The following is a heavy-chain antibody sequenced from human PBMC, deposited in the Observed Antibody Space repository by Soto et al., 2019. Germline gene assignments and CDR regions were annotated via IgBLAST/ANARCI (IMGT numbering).Heavy chain of an antibody. CDR2: IYYSGST. J-gene: IGHJ4*02. V-gene: IGHV4-39*01. CDR3: ASPAGYSSSWYGSY. CDR1: GGSISSSSYY. Sequence: SETLSLTCTVSGGSISSSSYYWGWIRQPPGKGLEWIGSIYYSGSTYYNPSLKSRVTISVDTSKNQFSLKLSSVTAADTAVYYCASPAGYSSSWYGSYWGQGTLVTVSS. D-gene: IGHD6-13*01.